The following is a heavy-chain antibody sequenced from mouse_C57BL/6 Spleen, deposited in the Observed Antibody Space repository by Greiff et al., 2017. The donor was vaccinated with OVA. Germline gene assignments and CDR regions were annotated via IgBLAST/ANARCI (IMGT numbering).Heavy chain of an antibody. D-gene: IGHD2-3*01. Sequence: EVKLMESGGGLVQPGGSLKLSCAASGFTFSDYGMAWVRQAPRKGPEWVAFISNLAYSIYYADTVTGRFTISRENAKNTLYLEMSSLRSEDTAMYYCATSPLDDGYLMDYWGQGTSVTVSS. V-gene: IGHV5-15*01. J-gene: IGHJ4*01. CDR3: ATSPLDDGYLMDY. CDR2: ISNLAYSI. CDR1: GFTFSDYG.